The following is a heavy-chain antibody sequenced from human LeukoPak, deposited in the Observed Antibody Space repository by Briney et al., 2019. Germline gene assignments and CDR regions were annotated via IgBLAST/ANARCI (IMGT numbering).Heavy chain of an antibody. CDR1: GFTLSNAW. Sequence: PGGSLRLSCAASGFTLSNAWMSWVRQAPGKGLEWVARIKSKTDSGTTDYAAPVKCRFTISRDDSKHTLYLQMNSLKTEHTAVYYCTTGVAPPRGGSGTPTGFDPWGQGTLVTVSS. V-gene: IGHV3-15*01. CDR2: IKSKTDSGTT. D-gene: IGHD3-10*01. CDR3: TTGVAPPRGGSGTPTGFDP. J-gene: IGHJ5*02.